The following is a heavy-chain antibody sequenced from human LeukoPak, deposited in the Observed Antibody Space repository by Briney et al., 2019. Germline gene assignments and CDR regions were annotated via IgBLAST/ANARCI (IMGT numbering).Heavy chain of an antibody. V-gene: IGHV1-46*01. D-gene: IGHD5-18*01. CDR2: INPSDGFT. J-gene: IGHJ4*02. CDR1: GYTFTSYY. CDR3: ARTGYNYDYYY. Sequence: ASVKVSFKASGYTFTSYYMHWVRQAPGQGLEWMGIINPSDGFTSYAQKFQGRVTMTSDTSTSTVYMELSSLRSEDTAVYYCARTGYNYDYYYWGQGTLVTVSS.